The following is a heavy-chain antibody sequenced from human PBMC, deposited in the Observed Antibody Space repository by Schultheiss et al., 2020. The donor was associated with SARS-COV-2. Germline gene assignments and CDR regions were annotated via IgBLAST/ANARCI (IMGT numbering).Heavy chain of an antibody. Sequence: SQTLSLTCTVSGGSISSSSYYWGWIRQPPGKGLEWIGSIYYSGSTYYNSSLKSRVTISVDTSKNQFSLKVSSVTAADTAVYYCARHDPSSGWHRFDYWGQGTLVTVSS. CDR3: ARHDPSSGWHRFDY. V-gene: IGHV4-39*01. CDR2: IYYSGST. D-gene: IGHD6-19*01. J-gene: IGHJ4*02. CDR1: GGSISSSSYY.